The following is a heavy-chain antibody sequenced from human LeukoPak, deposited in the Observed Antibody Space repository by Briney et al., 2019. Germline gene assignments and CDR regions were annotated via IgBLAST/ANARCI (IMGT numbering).Heavy chain of an antibody. CDR1: GFTFSSYS. Sequence: GGSLSLSCAASGFTFSSYSMNWVRQAPGKGLEWVSSISSSSSYIYYADSVKGRFTISRDKAKNSLYLQMDSLRAEDTAIYYCAREGMVATFDYWGQGTLVTVSS. D-gene: IGHD5-12*01. CDR3: AREGMVATFDY. V-gene: IGHV3-21*01. CDR2: ISSSSSYI. J-gene: IGHJ4*02.